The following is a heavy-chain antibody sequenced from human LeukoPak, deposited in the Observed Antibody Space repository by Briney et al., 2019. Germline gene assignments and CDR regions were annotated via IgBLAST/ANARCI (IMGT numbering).Heavy chain of an antibody. CDR3: ARDRSPDYYDSSGYSTFDY. Sequence: ASVKVSCKASGYTFTSYDINWVRQATGQGLEWMGWMNPNSGNTGYAQKFQGRVTMTRNTSISTAYMELSSLRSEDTAVYYCARDRSPDYYDSSGYSTFDYWGQGTLVTVSS. V-gene: IGHV1-8*01. D-gene: IGHD3-22*01. J-gene: IGHJ4*02. CDR1: GYTFTSYD. CDR2: MNPNSGNT.